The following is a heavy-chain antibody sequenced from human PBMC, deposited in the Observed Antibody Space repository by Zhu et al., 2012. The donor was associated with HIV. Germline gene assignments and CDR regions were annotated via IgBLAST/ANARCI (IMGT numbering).Heavy chain of an antibody. CDR1: GGSISSHF. Sequence: QVQLQESGPRLVRPSETLSLTCTVSGGSISSHFWTWIRQPPGKGLEWIGNVYFSGSTKYNPSLESRVTISIDMSKNHFSLELTSVTAADTAAYYCARDRDYDILSRAFDSWGQGTLVTVSS. CDR2: VYFSGST. V-gene: IGHV4-59*11. J-gene: IGHJ5*01. CDR3: ARDRDYDILSRAFDS. D-gene: IGHD3-9*01.